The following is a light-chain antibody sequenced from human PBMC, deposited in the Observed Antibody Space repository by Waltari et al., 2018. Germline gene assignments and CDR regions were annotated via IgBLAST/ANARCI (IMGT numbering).Light chain of an antibody. CDR2: GAS. CDR1: QSVSSSY. J-gene: IGKJ1*01. Sequence: EIVLTQSPGTLSLSPGERATLFCRASQSVSSSYLAWYQQKPGQAPRLLIYGASSRATGIPDGFSGSGAGTDFTLTISRLEPEDFAVYYCQQYGSSLTWTFGQGTKVEIK. V-gene: IGKV3-20*01. CDR3: QQYGSSLTWT.